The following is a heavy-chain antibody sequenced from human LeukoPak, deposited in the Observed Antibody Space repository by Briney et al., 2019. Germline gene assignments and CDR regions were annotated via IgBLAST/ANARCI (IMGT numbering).Heavy chain of an antibody. CDR3: ATGGDAFDI. V-gene: IGHV1-24*01. CDR1: GYTLTELS. CDR2: FDPEDGET. J-gene: IGHJ3*02. Sequence: GASVKVSCKVSGYTLTELSMHWVRQAPGKGLEWMGGFDPEDGETIYAQKFQGRVTMTENTSTDTAYMELSSPRSEDTAVYFCATGGDAFDIWGQGTMVTVSS.